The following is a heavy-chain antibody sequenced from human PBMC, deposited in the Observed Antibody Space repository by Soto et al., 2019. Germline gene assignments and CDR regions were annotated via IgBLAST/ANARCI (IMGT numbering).Heavy chain of an antibody. D-gene: IGHD4-17*01. CDR1: GFTFSTYG. V-gene: IGHV3-30*18. CDR2: ISYDGSNK. Sequence: QVQLVESGGGVVQPGRSLRLSCAASGFTFSTYGMHWVRQAPGKGLEWVAVISYDGSNKYYADSVKGRFTISRDNSKNRLYLQMNSLRAEDTAVYYCAKDGEDDYGDYGDWYFVLWGRGTLVTVSS. J-gene: IGHJ2*01. CDR3: AKDGEDDYGDYGDWYFVL.